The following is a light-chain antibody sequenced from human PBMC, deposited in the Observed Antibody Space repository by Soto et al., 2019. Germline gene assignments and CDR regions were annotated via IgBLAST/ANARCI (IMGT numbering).Light chain of an antibody. CDR1: SSDIGTYNY. Sequence: QSALTQPASVSGSPGQSITISCTGTSSDIGTYNYVSWYQQHPGKVPKLMIYEVSNRPSGVSNRFSGSKSGNTASLASSGLQAEDEADYYCSSYTTSSTQVFGGGTKLTVL. CDR3: SSYTTSSTQV. V-gene: IGLV2-14*01. CDR2: EVS. J-gene: IGLJ3*02.